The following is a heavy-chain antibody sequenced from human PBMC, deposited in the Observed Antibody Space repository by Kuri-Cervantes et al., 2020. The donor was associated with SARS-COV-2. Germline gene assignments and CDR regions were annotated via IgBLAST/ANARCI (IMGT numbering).Heavy chain of an antibody. CDR3: AKGYYYGSGSYCYGMDV. D-gene: IGHD3-10*01. CDR2: ISSSGSTI. J-gene: IGHJ6*02. V-gene: IGHV3-11*01. Sequence: GESLKISCAASGFTFSDYYMSWIRQAPGKGLEWVSYISSSGSTIYYADSVKGRFTISRDNAKNSLYLQMNSLRAEDTALYYCAKGYYYGSGSYCYGMDVWDQGTTVTVSS. CDR1: GFTFSDYY.